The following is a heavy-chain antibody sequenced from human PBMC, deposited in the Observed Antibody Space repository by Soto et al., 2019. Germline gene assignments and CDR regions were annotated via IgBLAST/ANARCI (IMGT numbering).Heavy chain of an antibody. V-gene: IGHV3-15*01. CDR1: GFTFTNAW. J-gene: IGHJ3*01. D-gene: IGHD4-17*01. CDR2: IKSKTDGGTA. Sequence: TGGSLRLSCAASGFTFTNAWMSWVRQAPGKGLDWVGRIKSKTDGGTADYAAPVKGRFTISRDDSKSTLHLQMNSLKTEDTAVYYCTTDEYGFWGQGTMVTVSS. CDR3: TTDEYGF.